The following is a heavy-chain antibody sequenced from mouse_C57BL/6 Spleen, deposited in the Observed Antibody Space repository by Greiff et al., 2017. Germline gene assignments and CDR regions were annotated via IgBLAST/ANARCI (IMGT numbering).Heavy chain of an antibody. J-gene: IGHJ3*01. V-gene: IGHV1-78*01. D-gene: IGHD1-1*01. CDR2: IYPRDGSS. CDR1: GYTFTDHT. CDR3: ARPDYYGSSPFAY. Sequence: QVQLKQSDAELVKPGASVKISCKASGYTFTDHTIHWMKQRPEQGLEWIGYIYPRDGSSKYNEKFKGKATLTVDKSSSTAYMQLNSLTSEDSAVYFCARPDYYGSSPFAYWDQGTLVTVSA.